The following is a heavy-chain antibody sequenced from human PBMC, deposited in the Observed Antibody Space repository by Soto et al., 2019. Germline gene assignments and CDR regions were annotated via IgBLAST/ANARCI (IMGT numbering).Heavy chain of an antibody. CDR1: GFTFSTYS. V-gene: IGHV3-21*01. J-gene: IGHJ3*02. Sequence: EVQLVESGGGLVKPGGSLRLSCAASGFTFSTYSMNWVRQAPGKGLEWVSSISSSSSYIYYADSVKGRFTISRDNAKNSLYLQMNSLRAEATAVYYCARDGGGDLKAFDIWGQGTMVTVSS. D-gene: IGHD3-16*01. CDR3: ARDGGGDLKAFDI. CDR2: ISSSSSYI.